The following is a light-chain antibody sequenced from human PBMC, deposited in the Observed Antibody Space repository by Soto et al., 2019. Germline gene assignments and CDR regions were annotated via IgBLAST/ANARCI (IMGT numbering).Light chain of an antibody. CDR1: SSDVGAYNY. CDR2: DVS. Sequence: QSVLTQPRSVSGSPGQSVTISCTGASSDVGAYNYVSWYQQHPGKASKLMVYDVSRRPSVVPDRFSGSKSGNTASLTISGLQADDEADYYCCSYAGTYTYVFGSGTKVTVL. V-gene: IGLV2-11*01. J-gene: IGLJ1*01. CDR3: CSYAGTYTYV.